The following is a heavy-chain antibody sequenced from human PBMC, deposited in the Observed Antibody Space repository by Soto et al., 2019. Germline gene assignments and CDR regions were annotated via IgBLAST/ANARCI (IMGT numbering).Heavy chain of an antibody. D-gene: IGHD3-22*01. V-gene: IGHV1-69*01. CDR2: IIPIFGTA. Sequence: QVQLVQSGAEVKKPGSSVMVSCKASGGTFSSYAISWVRQAPGQALEWMGGIIPIFGTANYAQKFQGRVTITADESTSTAYMELSSLRSEDTAVYYCARVYDSSGYYPNFDYWGQGTLVTVSS. CDR3: ARVYDSSGYYPNFDY. J-gene: IGHJ4*02. CDR1: GGTFSSYA.